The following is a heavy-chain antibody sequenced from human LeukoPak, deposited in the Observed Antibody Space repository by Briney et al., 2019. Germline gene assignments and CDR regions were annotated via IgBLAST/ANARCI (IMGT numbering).Heavy chain of an antibody. CDR3: ARERQNKDFWSGGDY. J-gene: IGHJ4*02. D-gene: IGHD3-3*01. Sequence: GGSLRLSCAASGFTFSSYSMNWVRQAPGKGLEWVSYISRSGSTIYYADSVKGRFTISRDNAENSLYLQMNSLRAEDTAVYYCARERQNKDFWSGGDYWGQGTLVTVSS. V-gene: IGHV3-48*04. CDR1: GFTFSSYS. CDR2: ISRSGSTI.